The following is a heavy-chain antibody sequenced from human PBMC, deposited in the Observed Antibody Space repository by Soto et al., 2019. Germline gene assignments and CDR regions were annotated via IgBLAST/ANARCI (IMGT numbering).Heavy chain of an antibody. CDR1: GYTFTSYA. V-gene: IGHV1-3*04. D-gene: IGHD3-3*01. Sequence: QVHLVQSGAEVKKPGASVKVSFKASGYTFTSYAMHWVRQAPGQRLEWMGWINTGNGNTKYSQKFQGRVTITRDTSASTAYMELSSLRSEDTAVYYCARAPSITIFGYWGQGTLVTGSS. CDR2: INTGNGNT. J-gene: IGHJ4*02. CDR3: ARAPSITIFGY.